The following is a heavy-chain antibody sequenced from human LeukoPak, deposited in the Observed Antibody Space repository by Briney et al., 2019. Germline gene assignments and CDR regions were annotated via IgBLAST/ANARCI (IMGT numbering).Heavy chain of an antibody. J-gene: IGHJ4*02. Sequence: SETLSLTCAVYGGSFSGYYCSWIRQPPGKGLEWIGEINHSGSTNYNPALKSRVTISVDTSKNQFSLKLSSVTAADTAVYYCARGIGHDSSGHTARYYFDYWGQGTLVTVSS. V-gene: IGHV4-34*01. CDR3: ARGIGHDSSGHTARYYFDY. D-gene: IGHD3-22*01. CDR2: INHSGST. CDR1: GGSFSGYY.